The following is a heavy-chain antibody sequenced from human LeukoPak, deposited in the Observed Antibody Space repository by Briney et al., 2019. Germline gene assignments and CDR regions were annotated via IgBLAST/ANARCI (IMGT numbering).Heavy chain of an antibody. J-gene: IGHJ5*02. CDR1: GGTFSSYA. CDR2: IIPIFGTA. V-gene: IGHV1-69*13. D-gene: IGHD6-13*01. CDR3: ASYSSSWPYNWFDP. Sequence: SVKVSCKASGGTFSSYAISWVRQAPGQGLEWMGGIIPIFGTANYAQRFQGRVTITADESTSTAYMELSSLRSEDTAVNYCASYSSSWPYNWFDPWGQGTLVTVSS.